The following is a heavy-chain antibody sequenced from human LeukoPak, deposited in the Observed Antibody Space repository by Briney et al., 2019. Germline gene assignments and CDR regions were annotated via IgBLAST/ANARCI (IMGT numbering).Heavy chain of an antibody. V-gene: IGHV3-21*01. CDR3: ASGEWDY. CDR2: ISSSSSYI. Sequence: GGSLRLSCAASGFTFSSYAMSWVRQAPGKGPEWVSAISSSSSYIYYADSVKGRFTISRDNAKNSLYLQMNSLRAEDTAVYYCASGEWDYWGQGTLVTVSS. CDR1: GFTFSSYA. D-gene: IGHD4-17*01. J-gene: IGHJ4*02.